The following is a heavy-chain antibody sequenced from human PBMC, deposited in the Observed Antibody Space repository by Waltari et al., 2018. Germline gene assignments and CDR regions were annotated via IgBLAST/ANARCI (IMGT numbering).Heavy chain of an antibody. CDR1: GYSISSGYY. J-gene: IGHJ6*02. Sequence: QVQLQESGPGLVKPSETLSLTCAVSGYSISSGYYWGWIRQPPGKGLEWIGSIYHSGSTYYNPSLKSRVTISVDTSKNQFSLKLSSVTAADTAVYYCARHDVIVGATRGHMAVWGQGTTVTVSS. CDR3: ARHDVIVGATRGHMAV. CDR2: IYHSGST. D-gene: IGHD1-26*01. V-gene: IGHV4-38-2*01.